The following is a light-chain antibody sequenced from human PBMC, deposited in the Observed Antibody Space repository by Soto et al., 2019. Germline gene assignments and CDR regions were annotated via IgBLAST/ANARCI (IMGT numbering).Light chain of an antibody. V-gene: IGKV3-20*01. CDR1: QSVSSSY. Sequence: EIVLTQSPGTLSLSPGERATLSCRASQSVSSSYLAWYQQKPGQAPRLLINGASSKPTGIPDRFSGSGSGTDFTLTISRLEPEDVAVYYCQQYGTSPPSTFGQGTRLEIK. J-gene: IGKJ5*01. CDR3: QQYGTSPPST. CDR2: GAS.